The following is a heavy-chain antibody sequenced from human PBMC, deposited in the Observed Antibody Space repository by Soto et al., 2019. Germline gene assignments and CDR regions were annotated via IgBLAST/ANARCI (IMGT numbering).Heavy chain of an antibody. CDR3: ARDQGGYCSSTSCRVMGRSRWFDP. D-gene: IGHD2-2*01. CDR1: GGSISSGGYY. J-gene: IGHJ5*02. CDR2: IYYSGST. Sequence: TLSLTCTVSGGSISSGGYYWSWIREHPGKGLEWIGYIYYSGSTYYNPSLKSRVTISVDTSKNQFSLKLSSVTAADTAVYYCARDQGGYCSSTSCRVMGRSRWFDPWGQGTLVTVSS. V-gene: IGHV4-31*03.